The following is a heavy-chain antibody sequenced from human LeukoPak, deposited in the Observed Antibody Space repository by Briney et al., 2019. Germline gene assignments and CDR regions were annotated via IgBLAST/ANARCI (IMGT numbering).Heavy chain of an antibody. J-gene: IGHJ4*02. CDR3: ARDDASLGTSFDY. CDR2: ISSSSGYI. D-gene: IGHD7-27*01. CDR1: GFTFTTYS. V-gene: IGHV3-21*01. Sequence: GGSLRLSCAASGFTFTTYSMNWVRQAPGKGLEWVSSISSSSGYIYYADSMKGRFTISRDNAKNSLYLQMNSLRAEDTAVYYCARDDASLGTSFDYWGQGTLVTVSS.